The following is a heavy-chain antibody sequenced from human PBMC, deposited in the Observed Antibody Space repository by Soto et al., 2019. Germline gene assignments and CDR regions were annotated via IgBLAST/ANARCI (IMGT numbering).Heavy chain of an antibody. Sequence: AAVKVSCKASGYTFTRYTMNWVRQAPGQRLEWMGWINPDNGNTKSSQKFQDRVIITRDTSASTAYMDLSSLRSEDTAVYYCARGIATGQLDPWGQGTLVTVSS. CDR3: ARGIATGQLDP. V-gene: IGHV1-3*01. CDR2: INPDNGNT. D-gene: IGHD2-15*01. CDR1: GYTFTRYT. J-gene: IGHJ5*02.